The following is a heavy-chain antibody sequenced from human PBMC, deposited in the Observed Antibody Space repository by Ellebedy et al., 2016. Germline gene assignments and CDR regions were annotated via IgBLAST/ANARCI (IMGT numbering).Heavy chain of an antibody. V-gene: IGHV4-30-4*01. CDR2: IYYRGST. D-gene: IGHD1-1*01. CDR3: ARENLGNDYDSGGYYYMDV. CDR1: GGSISSDDYY. J-gene: IGHJ6*03. Sequence: LRLSXTVSGGSISSDDYYWNWIRQPPGKGLEWIGYIYYRGSTSYNPALKSRVTISVDTSKNQFSLKLSSVTAADTAVYYCARENLGNDYDSGGYYYMDVWGKGTTVTVSS.